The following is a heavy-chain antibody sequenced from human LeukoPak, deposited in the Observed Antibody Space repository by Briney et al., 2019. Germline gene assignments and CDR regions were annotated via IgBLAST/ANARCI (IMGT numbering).Heavy chain of an antibody. Sequence: GGSLRLFCDASGFTFRSYHMMWVRPAPGKGLVWVSVISVCGDWTYYADSVKGRFTISRDNSKNTLYLQMNSLRAEDTAVYYCANYRQSITAAGNSREFADYWGQGTLVTVSS. J-gene: IGHJ4*02. CDR2: ISVCGDWT. CDR1: GFTFRSYH. D-gene: IGHD6-13*01. V-gene: IGHV3-23*01. CDR3: ANYRQSITAAGNSREFADY.